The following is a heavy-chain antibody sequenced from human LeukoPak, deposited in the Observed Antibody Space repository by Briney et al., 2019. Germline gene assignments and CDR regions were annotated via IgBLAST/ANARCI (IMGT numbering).Heavy chain of an antibody. CDR1: GGTFSSYA. Sequence: GASVKVSCKASGGTFSSYAISWVRQAPEQGLEWMGGIIPIFGTANYAQKFQGRVTITADESTSTAYMELSSLRSEDTAVYYCAREGEMIAVAGNLLFDYWGQGTLVTVSS. J-gene: IGHJ4*02. V-gene: IGHV1-69*13. CDR2: IIPIFGTA. CDR3: AREGEMIAVAGNLLFDY. D-gene: IGHD6-19*01.